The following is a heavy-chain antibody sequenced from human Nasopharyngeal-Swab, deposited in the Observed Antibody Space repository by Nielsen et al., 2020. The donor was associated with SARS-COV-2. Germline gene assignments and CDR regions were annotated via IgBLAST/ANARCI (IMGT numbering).Heavy chain of an antibody. V-gene: IGHV1-46*01. J-gene: IGHJ4*02. CDR2: INPSGGST. Sequence: WVRQAPGQGLEWMGIINPSGGSTSYAQKFQGRVTMTRDTSTSTVYIELSSLRSEDTAVYYCAREDIVGPLLDYWGQGTLVTVSS. CDR3: AREDIVGPLLDY. D-gene: IGHD1-26*01.